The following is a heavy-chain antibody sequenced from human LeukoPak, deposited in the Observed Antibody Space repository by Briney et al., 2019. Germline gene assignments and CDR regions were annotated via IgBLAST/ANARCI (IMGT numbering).Heavy chain of an antibody. CDR1: GGSISSSSYY. CDR3: ARVYGSGGGYWFDP. CDR2: IYYSGST. Sequence: SETLSLTCTVSGGSISSSSYYWGWIRQPPGKGLEWIGSIYYSGSTYYNPSLKSRVTIPVDTSKNQFSLKLSSVTAADTAVYYCARVYGSGGGYWFDPWGQGTLVTVSS. D-gene: IGHD3-10*01. J-gene: IGHJ5*02. V-gene: IGHV4-39*07.